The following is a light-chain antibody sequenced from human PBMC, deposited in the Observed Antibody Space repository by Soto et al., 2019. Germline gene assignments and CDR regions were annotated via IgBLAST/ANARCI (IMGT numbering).Light chain of an antibody. CDR2: AAS. J-gene: IGKJ4*01. V-gene: IGKV1-6*01. CDR3: HQDSNYPLT. CDR1: QSIGND. Sequence: AIQITQSPSSLSAAVGYRVNIPWRASQSIGNDLAWYQQKPGKAPKLLIYAASTIPTGVPSRFSGSGSGTDFTLTISGLQPDDYATYYCHQDSNYPLTFGGGTKVDIK.